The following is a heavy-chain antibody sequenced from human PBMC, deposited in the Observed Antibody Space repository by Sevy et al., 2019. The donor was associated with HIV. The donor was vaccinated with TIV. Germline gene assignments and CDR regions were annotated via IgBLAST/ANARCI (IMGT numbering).Heavy chain of an antibody. CDR2: INHSGSA. Sequence: SETLSLTCAVYSGSFSGYYWSWIRQPPGKGLEWIGEINHSGSANYNPSLKSQVTISVDTSKNQFSLKLSSVTAAETAVYYCARHCSSISCSHAFDIWGLGTMVTVSS. D-gene: IGHD2-2*01. J-gene: IGHJ3*02. V-gene: IGHV4-34*01. CDR1: SGSFSGYY. CDR3: ARHCSSISCSHAFDI.